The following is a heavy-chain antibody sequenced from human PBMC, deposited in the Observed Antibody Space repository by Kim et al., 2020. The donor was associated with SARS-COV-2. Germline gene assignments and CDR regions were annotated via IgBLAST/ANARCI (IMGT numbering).Heavy chain of an antibody. J-gene: IGHJ5*02. V-gene: IGHV4-31*03. CDR3: ARAFRITIFGVVGWFDP. Sequence: SETLSLTCTVSGGSISSGGYYWSWIRQHPGKGLEWIGYIYYSGSTYYNPSLKSRVTISVDTSKNQFSLKLSSLTAADTAVYYCARAFRITIFGVVGWFDPWGQGTLVTVSS. D-gene: IGHD3-3*01. CDR1: GGSISSGGYY. CDR2: IYYSGST.